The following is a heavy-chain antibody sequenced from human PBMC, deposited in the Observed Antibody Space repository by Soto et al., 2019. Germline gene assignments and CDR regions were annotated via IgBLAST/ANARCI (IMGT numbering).Heavy chain of an antibody. Sequence: PGESLKISCKGSGYSFTSYWIGWVRQMPGKGLEWMGIIYPGDSDTRYSPSFQGQVTISADKSISTAYLQWSSLKASDTAMYYCARQGASDYDFWSGYSYYYGLDVWGHGTTVTVSS. CDR1: GYSFTSYW. J-gene: IGHJ6*02. V-gene: IGHV5-51*01. D-gene: IGHD3-3*01. CDR3: ARQGASDYDFWSGYSYYYGLDV. CDR2: IYPGDSDT.